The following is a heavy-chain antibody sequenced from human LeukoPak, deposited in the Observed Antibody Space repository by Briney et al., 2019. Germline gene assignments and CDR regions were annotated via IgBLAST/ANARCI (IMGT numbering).Heavy chain of an antibody. J-gene: IGHJ5*02. V-gene: IGHV7-4-1*02. Sequence: ASVKVSCKAFGYAFRNYVMNWVRQAPGQGLEWMGWINTNTGNPTYAQGFTGRFVFSLDTSVSTAFLQISSLKAEDTAVYYCAKGDQLLYLVGVDYNWFDPWGQGTLVIVSS. CDR2: INTNTGNP. CDR3: AKGDQLLYLVGVDYNWFDP. CDR1: GYAFRNYV. D-gene: IGHD2-2*02.